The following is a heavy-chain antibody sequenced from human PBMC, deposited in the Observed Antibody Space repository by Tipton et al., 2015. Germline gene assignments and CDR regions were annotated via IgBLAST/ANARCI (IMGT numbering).Heavy chain of an antibody. D-gene: IGHD3-10*01. CDR1: GGSVTSGSYY. Sequence: LRLSCNVSGGSVTSGSYYWSWIRQPPGKGLDWIGYIYYSGSTNYNPSLKSRVSISVDTSKSQFFLKLNSVTAADTAVYYCARFRSYGSGTGRGYFHGLDVGGQGTTVTVSS. V-gene: IGHV4-61*01. J-gene: IGHJ6*02. CDR3: ARFRSYGSGTGRGYFHGLDV. CDR2: IYYSGST.